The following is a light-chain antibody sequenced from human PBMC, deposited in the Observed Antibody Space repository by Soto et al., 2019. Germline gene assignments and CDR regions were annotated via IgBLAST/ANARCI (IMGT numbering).Light chain of an antibody. CDR2: DVS. CDR1: SSDVGGYNY. CDR3: SSYTSSSTLC. J-gene: IGLJ1*01. Sequence: ALTPPASVSGSPGQSITISCTGTSSDVGGYNYVSWYQQHPGKAPKLMIYDVSNRPSGVSNRFSGSKSGNTASLTISGLQAEDEADYYCSSYTSSSTLCFGTGTKVTVL. V-gene: IGLV2-14*01.